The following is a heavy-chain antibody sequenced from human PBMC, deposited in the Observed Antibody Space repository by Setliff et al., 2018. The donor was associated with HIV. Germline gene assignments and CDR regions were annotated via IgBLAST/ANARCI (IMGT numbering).Heavy chain of an antibody. CDR2: IYYSGSS. V-gene: IGHV4-39*01. J-gene: IGHJ4*02. Sequence: PSETLSLTCTVSGGSISSSGSYWGWIRQSPGKGLEWIGSIYYSGSSYYNPSLETRVTITKATSATQAVLTMTNMDLLDTATYYCAHIFSGTYWGLSFDYWGQGILVTVSS. D-gene: IGHD1-26*01. CDR1: GGSISSSGSY. CDR3: AHIFSGTYWGLSFDY.